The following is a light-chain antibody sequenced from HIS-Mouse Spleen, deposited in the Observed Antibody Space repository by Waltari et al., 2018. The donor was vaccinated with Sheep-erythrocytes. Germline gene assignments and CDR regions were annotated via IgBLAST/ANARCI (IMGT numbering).Light chain of an antibody. J-gene: IGLJ1*01. CDR2: QAS. CDR1: KLGDKY. V-gene: IGLV3-1*01. CDR3: QAWDSSTYV. Sequence: SYELTQPPSVSVSPGQTASITCSGDKLGDKYACWYQQKPGQSPVLVIYQASKRPSVIPVRFSGSNAGNTATLTISGTQAMDEADYYCQAWDSSTYVFGTGTKVTVL.